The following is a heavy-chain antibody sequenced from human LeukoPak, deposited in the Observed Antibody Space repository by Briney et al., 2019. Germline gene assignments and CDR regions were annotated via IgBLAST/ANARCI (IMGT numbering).Heavy chain of an antibody. CDR1: GFTVSTNY. J-gene: IGHJ5*02. CDR2: IYSDGKT. Sequence: GGSLRLSCAASGFTVSTNYMSWVRQAPGKGLEWVAVIYSDGKTYYADSVKGRFTISRDNSKNTLWLQMNSLRAEDTAVYYCAKDLVPAAISSWFDPWGQGTLVTVSS. CDR3: AKDLVPAAISSWFDP. D-gene: IGHD2-2*01. V-gene: IGHV3-53*01.